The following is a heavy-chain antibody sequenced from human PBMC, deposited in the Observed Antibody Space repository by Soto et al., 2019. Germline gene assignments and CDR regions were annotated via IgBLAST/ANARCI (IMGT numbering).Heavy chain of an antibody. CDR2: MNPNSGNT. V-gene: IGHV1-8*01. J-gene: IGHJ3*01. D-gene: IGHD3-16*01. CDR3: ARGQRVGGAYVVFDC. Sequence: ASVKVSCKASGYTFTSYDINWVRQATGQGLEWMGWMNPNSGNTGYAQKFQGRVTMTRNTSISTAYMEVSSLRSEDTAVYYCARGQRVGGAYVVFDCWGQGTVVPVSS. CDR1: GYTFTSYD.